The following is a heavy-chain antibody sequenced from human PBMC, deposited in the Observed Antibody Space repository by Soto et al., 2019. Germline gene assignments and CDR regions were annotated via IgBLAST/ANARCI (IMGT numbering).Heavy chain of an antibody. D-gene: IGHD6-13*01. J-gene: IGHJ3*02. V-gene: IGHV3-11*06. CDR3: ARGKCSSSSGYI. CDR1: GFTFSDYY. CDR2: ISSSSSYT. Sequence: GGSLRLACAASGFTFSDYYMSWIRQAPGKGLEWVSYISSSSSYTNYADSVKGRFTISRDNAKNSLYLQMNSLRAEDTAVYYCARGKCSSSSGYIWGQGTMVTVSS.